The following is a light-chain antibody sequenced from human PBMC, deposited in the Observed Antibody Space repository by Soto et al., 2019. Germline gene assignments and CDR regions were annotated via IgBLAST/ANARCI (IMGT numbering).Light chain of an antibody. CDR2: DVS. CDR3: CSYAGSYTEV. J-gene: IGLJ1*01. Sequence: QSALTQPRSVSGSPGQSVTISCTETSSDVGGYNYVSWYQQHPGKAPKLMIYDVSKRPSGVPDRFSGSKSGNTASLTISGLQAEDEADYYCCSYAGSYTEVFGTGTKVTVL. V-gene: IGLV2-11*01. CDR1: SSDVGGYNY.